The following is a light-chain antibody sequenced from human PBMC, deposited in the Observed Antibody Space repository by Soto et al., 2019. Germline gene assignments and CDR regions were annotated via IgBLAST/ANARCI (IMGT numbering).Light chain of an antibody. CDR3: HQYEDWPYT. CDR2: GAS. CDR1: QSVSRN. V-gene: IGKV3-15*01. Sequence: EIVMTQSPATLSVSAGERATLSCRASQSVSRNLAWYQQKPGQTPSLLIYGASTRATGIAARFSGRGSGTEFTLTISSLQSEDFAVYYCHQYEDWPYTFDQGTKLEIK. J-gene: IGKJ2*01.